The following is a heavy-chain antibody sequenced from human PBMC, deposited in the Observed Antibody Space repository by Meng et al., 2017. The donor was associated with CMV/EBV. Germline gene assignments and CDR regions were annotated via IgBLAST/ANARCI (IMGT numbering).Heavy chain of an antibody. CDR2: IYSGGST. D-gene: IGHD4-17*01. Sequence: GGSLRLSCAASRFTVSSYYMSWVRQAPGKGLEWVSVIYSGGSTYYADSVKGRFTISRDNSKNTLYLQMNSLRAEDTAVYYCARDGPYGEPLHYWGQGTLVTVSS. CDR1: RFTVSSYY. J-gene: IGHJ4*02. V-gene: IGHV3-66*02. CDR3: ARDGPYGEPLHY.